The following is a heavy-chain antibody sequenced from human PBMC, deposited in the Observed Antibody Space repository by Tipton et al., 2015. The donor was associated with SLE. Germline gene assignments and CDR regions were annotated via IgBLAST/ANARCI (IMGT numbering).Heavy chain of an antibody. CDR2: ISSSSSTI. D-gene: IGHD6-13*01. CDR1: GFTFSSYS. CDR3: TRFASAAGLY. V-gene: IGHV3-48*01. J-gene: IGHJ4*02. Sequence: SLRLSCAASGFTFSSYSMNWVRQAPGKGLEWVSYISSSSSTIYYADSVKGRFTISRDNAKNSLYLQMNSLKTEDTAVYYCTRFASAAGLYWGQGTLVTVSS.